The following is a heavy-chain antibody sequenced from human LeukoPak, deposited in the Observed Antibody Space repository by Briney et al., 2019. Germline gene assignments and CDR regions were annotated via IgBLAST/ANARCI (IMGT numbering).Heavy chain of an antibody. V-gene: IGHV4-30-4*08. CDR3: VRVFSFGVVTTHYFDY. D-gene: IGHD3-3*01. Sequence: SETLSLTCTVSGGSISSGDYDWSWIRQPPGKGLEWIGYIYYSGSTYYNPSLKSRVTISVDTSKNQFSLKLSSVTAAHTAVYYCVRVFSFGVVTTHYFDYWGQGTLVTVSS. CDR1: GGSISSGDYD. CDR2: IYYSGST. J-gene: IGHJ4*02.